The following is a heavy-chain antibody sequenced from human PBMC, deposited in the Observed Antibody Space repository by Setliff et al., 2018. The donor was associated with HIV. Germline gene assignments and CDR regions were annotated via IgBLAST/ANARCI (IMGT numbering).Heavy chain of an antibody. CDR2: INPTGGST. CDR3: ATSPRGTYYDILTGLPRGYFDP. D-gene: IGHD3-9*01. J-gene: IGHJ5*02. Sequence: ASVKVSCKASGYSFTSDYMHWVRQAPGQGLEWMGIINPTGGSTYYAQKFQGRVTITADESTTTAYMELSSLRSEDTAVYYCATSPRGTYYDILTGLPRGYFDPWGQGTQVTVSS. CDR1: GYSFTSDY. V-gene: IGHV1-46*01.